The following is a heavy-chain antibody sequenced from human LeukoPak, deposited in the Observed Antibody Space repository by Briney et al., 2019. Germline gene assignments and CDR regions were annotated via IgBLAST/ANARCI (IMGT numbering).Heavy chain of an antibody. CDR3: ARSLSVPMVRGVPGGYYGMDV. CDR2: ISSSGSTI. Sequence: PGGSLRLSCAASGFTFSSYEMNWVRQAPGKGLEWVSYISSSGSTIYYADSVKGRFTISRDNAKNSLYLQMNSLRAEDTAVYYCARSLSVPMVRGVPGGYYGMDVWGQGTTVTVSS. CDR1: GFTFSSYE. D-gene: IGHD3-10*01. J-gene: IGHJ6*02. V-gene: IGHV3-48*03.